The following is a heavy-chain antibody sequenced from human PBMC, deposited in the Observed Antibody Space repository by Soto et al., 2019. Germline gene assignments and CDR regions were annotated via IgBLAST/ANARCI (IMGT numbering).Heavy chain of an antibody. Sequence: GGSLRRSCAASGFTFSSYSMNWVRQAPGKGLEWVSSISSSSSYIYYADSVKGRFTISRDNAKNSLYLQMNSLRAEDTAVYYCARNRGSPMTDNWFDPWGQGTLVTVSS. D-gene: IGHD6-13*01. CDR2: ISSSSSYI. V-gene: IGHV3-21*01. J-gene: IGHJ5*02. CDR1: GFTFSSYS. CDR3: ARNRGSPMTDNWFDP.